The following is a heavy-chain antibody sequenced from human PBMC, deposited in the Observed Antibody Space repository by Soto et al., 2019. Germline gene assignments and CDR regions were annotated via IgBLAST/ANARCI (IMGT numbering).Heavy chain of an antibody. CDR1: GFTFSSYD. D-gene: IGHD3-10*01. CDR2: IGTAGDT. V-gene: IGHV3-13*01. CDR3: ARGMVRGGYYYYYGMDV. J-gene: IGHJ6*02. Sequence: PGGSLRLSCAASGFTFSSYDMHWVRQATGKGLEWVSAIGTAGDTYYPGSVKGRFTISRENAKNSLYLQMNSLRAGDTAVYYCARGMVRGGYYYYYGMDVWGQGTTVTVS.